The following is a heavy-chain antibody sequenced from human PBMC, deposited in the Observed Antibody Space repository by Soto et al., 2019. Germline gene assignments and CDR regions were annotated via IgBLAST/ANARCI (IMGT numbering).Heavy chain of an antibody. V-gene: IGHV1-18*04. CDR1: GYTFTNYG. D-gene: IGHD3-3*01. J-gene: IGHJ4*02. CDR2: ISTYNGNT. Sequence: ASVKVSCKTSGYTFTNYGISWVRQAPGHGLEWMGWISTYNGNTNYAQNFQGRVTMTTDTSTGTAYMELRSLRSDDTAVYYCARASTISGGIINAVLTFDYWAQGALVTVSS. CDR3: ARASTISGGIINAVLTFDY.